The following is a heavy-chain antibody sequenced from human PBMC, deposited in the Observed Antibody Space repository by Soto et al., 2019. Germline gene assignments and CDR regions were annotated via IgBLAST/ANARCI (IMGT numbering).Heavy chain of an antibody. V-gene: IGHV1-46*03. D-gene: IGHD2-2*01. J-gene: IGHJ6*03. CDR3: ARELQDIVVVPAAMDYYYYYMDV. Sequence: ASVKVSCKASGYTFTSYYKHWVRQAPGQGLEWMGIINPSGGSTSYAQKFQGRVTMTRDTSTSTVYMELSSLGSEDTAVYYCARELQDIVVVPAAMDYYYYYMDVWGKGTTVTVSS. CDR1: GYTFTSYY. CDR2: INPSGGST.